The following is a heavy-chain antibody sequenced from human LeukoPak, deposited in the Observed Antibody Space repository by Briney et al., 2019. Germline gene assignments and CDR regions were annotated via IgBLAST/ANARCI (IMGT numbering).Heavy chain of an antibody. Sequence: GGSLRLSCAASGVTLDDYGMSGVRQAPGKGGEWGSGINWNGGSTGYADSVQGRFTISRDNAKNSLYLQMNSLRAEDTALYYCARSVAASRDYWGQGTLVTVSS. CDR2: INWNGGST. CDR1: GVTLDDYG. J-gene: IGHJ4*02. V-gene: IGHV3-20*04. D-gene: IGHD2-15*01. CDR3: ARSVAASRDY.